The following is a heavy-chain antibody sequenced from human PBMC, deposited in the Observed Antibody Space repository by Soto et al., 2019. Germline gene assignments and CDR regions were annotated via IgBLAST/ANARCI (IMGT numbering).Heavy chain of an antibody. CDR2: IYYSGST. CDR1: GGSVSSGSYY. CDR3: ARLTARPANYYYYGMDV. J-gene: IGHJ6*02. D-gene: IGHD5-18*01. Sequence: SETLSLTCTVSGGSVSSGSYYWSWIRQPPGKGLEWIGYIYYSGSTNYNPSLKSRVTISVDTSKNQFSLKLSSVTAADTAVYYCARLTARPANYYYYGMDVWGQGITVTVSS. V-gene: IGHV4-61*01.